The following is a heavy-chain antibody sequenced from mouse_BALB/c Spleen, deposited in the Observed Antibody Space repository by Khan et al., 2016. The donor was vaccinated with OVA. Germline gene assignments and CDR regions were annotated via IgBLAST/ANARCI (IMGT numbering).Heavy chain of an antibody. CDR1: GYSITSGYG. V-gene: IGHV3-2*02. CDR2: ISYSGST. CDR3: ARTARLKY. D-gene: IGHD1-2*01. Sequence: EVQLQESGPGLVKPSQSLSLTCTVTGYSITSGYGWNWIRQFPGNKLEWIGYISYSGSTNYNQSLKSRISITRDTSKNQFFLQLNSVTTEDTATYYCARTARLKYWGQGTTLTVS. J-gene: IGHJ2*01.